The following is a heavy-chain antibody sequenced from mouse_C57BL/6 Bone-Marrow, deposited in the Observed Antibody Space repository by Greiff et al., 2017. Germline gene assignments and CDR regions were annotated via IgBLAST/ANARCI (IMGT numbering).Heavy chain of an antibody. V-gene: IGHV1-85*01. CDR1: GYTFTSYA. Sequence: QVQLQQSGPELVKPGASVKLSCKASGYTFTSYAITWVQQRPGQGLEWIGWIYPSGGSTNYNEKFKGEVTLSVDTSSSTTYMVLRSLTSEDSAVYFCSDGSSLYWDFVVWGTGTTVTVSS. D-gene: IGHD1-1*01. CDR2: IYPSGGST. CDR3: SDGSSLYWDFVV. J-gene: IGHJ1*03.